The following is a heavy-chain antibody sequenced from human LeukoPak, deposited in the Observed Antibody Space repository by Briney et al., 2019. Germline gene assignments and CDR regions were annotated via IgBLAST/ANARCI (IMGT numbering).Heavy chain of an antibody. CDR3: ANSGYARRSDY. Sequence: SETLSLTCVVYGGSFSGHYWTWIRQRPGKGLEWIGEINLGGSPTYNPSLKSRATISVDPSKNQIPLKVRSVTAADTAVYYCANSGYARRSDYWGQGTLVSVSS. CDR2: INLGGSP. V-gene: IGHV4-34*01. CDR1: GGSFSGHY. D-gene: IGHD6-25*01. J-gene: IGHJ4*02.